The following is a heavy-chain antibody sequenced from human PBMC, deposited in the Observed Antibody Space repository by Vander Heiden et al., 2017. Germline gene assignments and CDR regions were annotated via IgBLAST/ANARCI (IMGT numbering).Heavy chain of an antibody. D-gene: IGHD3-10*01. CDR1: GGTFSSYA. CDR2: IIPIFGTA. J-gene: IGHJ6*02. V-gene: IGHV1-69*01. Sequence: QVQLVQSGAEVKKPGSSVKVSCKASGGTFSSYAISWVRQAPGQGLEWMGGIIPIFGTANYAQKFQGRVTITADESTSTAYMELSSLRSEDTAVYYCARDVTYYYGSGSYYSKYYYYGMDVWGQGTTVTVSS. CDR3: ARDVTYYYGSGSYYSKYYYYGMDV.